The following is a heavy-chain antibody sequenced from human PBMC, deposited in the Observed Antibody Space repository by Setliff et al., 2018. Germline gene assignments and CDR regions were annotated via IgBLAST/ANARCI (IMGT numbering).Heavy chain of an antibody. CDR1: GLDFHKAW. CDR2: DKGQSSDGTA. D-gene: IGHD3-22*01. J-gene: IGHJ5*02. Sequence: SCTASGLDFHKAWMSWVRQAPGKGLEWVGRDKGQSSDGTADYATPVEGRFSISRDYSKRTMFLEMTGLTSDDTGFYYCTTGPRDSRAYMNWFDPWGPGTLVTVSS. CDR3: TTGPRDSRAYMNWFDP. V-gene: IGHV3-15*05.